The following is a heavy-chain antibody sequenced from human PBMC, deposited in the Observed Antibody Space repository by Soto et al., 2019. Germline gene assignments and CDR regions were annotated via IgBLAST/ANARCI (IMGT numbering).Heavy chain of an antibody. CDR1: VGSCSTYY. D-gene: IGHD6-13*01. V-gene: IGHV4-34*12. J-gene: IGHJ4*01. CDR3: ARERRVVGGYSSNWYDYFDN. CDR2: IIHTGST. Sequence: SVSMSRTWSVSVGSCSTYYWPWLRQPPGKALEWIGEIIHTGSTIYNPSLKSRVTISVDTSQTHFSLKLTSVTAADTAVYFCARERRVVGGYSSNWYDYFDNWAQGTLVTVSS.